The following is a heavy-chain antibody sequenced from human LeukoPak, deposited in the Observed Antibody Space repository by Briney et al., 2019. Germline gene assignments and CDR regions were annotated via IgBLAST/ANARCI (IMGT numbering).Heavy chain of an antibody. V-gene: IGHV5-51*01. CDR2: IYPGDSDT. D-gene: IGHD4-11*01. J-gene: IGHJ6*02. CDR3: ARSPRVTTWYYYYGMDV. Sequence: GESLQTSCKGSGYSFTSYWIGWVRQMPGKGLEWMGIIYPGDSDTRYSPSFQGQVTISADKSISTAYLQWSSLKASDTAMYYCARSPRVTTWYYYYGMDVWGQGTTVTVSS. CDR1: GYSFTSYW.